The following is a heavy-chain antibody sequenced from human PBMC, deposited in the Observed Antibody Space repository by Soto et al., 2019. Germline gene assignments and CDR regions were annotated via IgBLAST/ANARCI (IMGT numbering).Heavy chain of an antibody. J-gene: IGHJ4*02. CDR3: ARARSGSEAQVY. CDR1: GGTFSSYA. Sequence: QVQLVQSGAEVKKPGSSVKVSCKASGGTFSSYAISWVRQAPGQGLEWMGGIIPIFGTANYAQKFQGRVTITTDEITRTAYMEPSSLRSEDTAVVYFARARSGSEAQVYWGQGTLVTVSS. D-gene: IGHD1-26*01. CDR2: IIPIFGTA. V-gene: IGHV1-69*01.